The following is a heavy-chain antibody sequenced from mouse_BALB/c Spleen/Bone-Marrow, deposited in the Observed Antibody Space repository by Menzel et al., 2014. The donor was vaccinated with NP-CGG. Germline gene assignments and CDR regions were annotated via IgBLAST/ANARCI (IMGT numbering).Heavy chain of an antibody. CDR2: ISSGSSTI. CDR3: ARKGAMITHYYAMDY. V-gene: IGHV5-17*02. J-gene: IGHJ4*01. CDR1: GFTFSSFG. Sequence: EVKLMESGGGLVQPGGSRKLPCAASGFTFSSFGMHWVRQSPEKGLEWVAYISSGSSTIYYADTVKGRFTISRDNPKNTLFLQMTSLRSEDTAMYYCARKGAMITHYYAMDYWGQGTSVTVSS. D-gene: IGHD2-4*01.